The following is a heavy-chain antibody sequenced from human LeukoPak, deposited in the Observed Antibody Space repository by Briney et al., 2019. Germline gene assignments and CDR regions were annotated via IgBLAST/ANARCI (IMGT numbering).Heavy chain of an antibody. Sequence: GGSLILSCAASGFTFSSYGMHWVRQAPGKGLEWVAFIRYDGSNKYYADSVKGRFTISRDNAKNLLYLQMNSLRAEDTAVYYCARDYPYSYYMNVWGNGTTVTVSS. V-gene: IGHV3-30*02. J-gene: IGHJ6*03. D-gene: IGHD4-11*01. CDR1: GFTFSSYG. CDR2: IRYDGSNK. CDR3: ARDYPYSYYMNV.